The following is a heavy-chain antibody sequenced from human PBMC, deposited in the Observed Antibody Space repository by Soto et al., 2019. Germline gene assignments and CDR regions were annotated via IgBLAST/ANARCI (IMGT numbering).Heavy chain of an antibody. V-gene: IGHV3-33*03. CDR1: GFNFRSYG. CDR2: IWFDGSEK. D-gene: IGHD2-21*01. J-gene: IGHJ5*01. CDR3: ARGRIAVPPFDS. Sequence: QVRLEESGGGVVQSGRSRRLSCVVSGFNFRSYGMHWVRQAPGKGPEWVAGIWFDGSEKFYVDSVKGRFTISRDNSKNNLYLQMNSMRVEDTAVYYCARGRIAVPPFDSWGRVTMVTVS.